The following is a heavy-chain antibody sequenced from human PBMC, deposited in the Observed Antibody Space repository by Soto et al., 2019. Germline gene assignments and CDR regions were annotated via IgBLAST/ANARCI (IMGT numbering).Heavy chain of an antibody. V-gene: IGHV3-33*01. J-gene: IGHJ1*01. D-gene: IGHD6-6*01. Sequence: QVQLVESGGGVVQPGRSLRLSCAASGFTFSSYGMHWVRQAPGKGLEWVAVIWYDGSNKYYADSVKGRFTISRDNSKNPLYLQMNSLRAEDTAVYYCARGSIAARRDGEYFQHWGQGTLVTVSS. CDR3: ARGSIAARRDGEYFQH. CDR2: IWYDGSNK. CDR1: GFTFSSYG.